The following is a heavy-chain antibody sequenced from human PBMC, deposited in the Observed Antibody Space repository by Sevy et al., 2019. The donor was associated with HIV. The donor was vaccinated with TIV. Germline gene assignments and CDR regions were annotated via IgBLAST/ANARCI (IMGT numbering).Heavy chain of an antibody. V-gene: IGHV1-69*13. Sequence: ASVKVSCKASGGTFSSYAIRWVRQAPGQGLEWMGVIIPIFGTANYAQKFQGRVTITADESTSTAYMELTSLKSDDTAGYYCAGGGGVGATTTPDSWGQGTLVTVSS. D-gene: IGHD1-26*01. CDR3: AGGGGVGATTTPDS. CDR2: IIPIFGTA. J-gene: IGHJ4*02. CDR1: GGTFSSYA.